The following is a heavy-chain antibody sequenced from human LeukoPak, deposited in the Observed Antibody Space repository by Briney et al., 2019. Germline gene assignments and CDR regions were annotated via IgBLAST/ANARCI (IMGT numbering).Heavy chain of an antibody. CDR2: INRDGSEK. J-gene: IGHJ4*02. V-gene: IGHV3-7*01. CDR1: GFSFTSYW. D-gene: IGHD6-13*01. CDR3: ARDGSNPYFDY. Sequence: QTGGSLRLSCAASGFSFTSYWMSWVRQAPGQGLEWVANINRDGSEKYYVDSVKGRFTISRDNGKNSLYLPMNSLRAEDTAVYFCARDGSNPYFDYWGQGSLVTVSS.